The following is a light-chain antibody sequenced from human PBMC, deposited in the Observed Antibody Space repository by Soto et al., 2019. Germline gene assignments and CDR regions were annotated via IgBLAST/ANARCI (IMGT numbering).Light chain of an antibody. Sequence: DIQMTQSPSTLSASVGDTVTITCRASQNIGSWLAWYQQKPGKAPKVLIFKASTLESGVPSRFSGSGSGTEFTLTISSLQTDDFATYYCQQYNNYPLTFGQGTKVDI. CDR2: KAS. V-gene: IGKV1-5*03. CDR3: QQYNNYPLT. CDR1: QNIGSW. J-gene: IGKJ1*01.